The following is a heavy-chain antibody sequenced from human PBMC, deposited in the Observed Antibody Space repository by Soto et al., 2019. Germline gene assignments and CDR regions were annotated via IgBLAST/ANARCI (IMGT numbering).Heavy chain of an antibody. V-gene: IGHV4-59*01. CDR1: GGSISSYY. J-gene: IGHJ4*02. CDR2: IYYSGST. D-gene: IGHD2-2*01. CDR3: ARVWGNFISTRCAVDY. Sequence: QVQLQESGPGLVKPSETLSLTCTVSGGSISSYYWSWIRQPPGKGLEWIGYIYYSGSTNYNPSLKGRAPLPVYPSKTPFSLKLSSVTAADTAVYYCARVWGNFISTRCAVDYWGQGTLVTVSS.